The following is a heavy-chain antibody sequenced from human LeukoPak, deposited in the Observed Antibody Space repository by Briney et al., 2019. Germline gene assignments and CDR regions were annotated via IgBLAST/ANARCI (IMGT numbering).Heavy chain of an antibody. CDR1: GYSFPSYG. Sequence: GASVKVSYKASGYSFPSYGISWLRQAPGPRLEWMGWISGYNGNTNYAQKLQGRATMTTDTSTSTASMELRSLRCDDTAVYYCARDRHRAMSTVTHIDYWGQGTLVTVSS. D-gene: IGHD4-17*01. J-gene: IGHJ4*02. CDR3: ARDRHRAMSTVTHIDY. CDR2: ISGYNGNT. V-gene: IGHV1-18*01.